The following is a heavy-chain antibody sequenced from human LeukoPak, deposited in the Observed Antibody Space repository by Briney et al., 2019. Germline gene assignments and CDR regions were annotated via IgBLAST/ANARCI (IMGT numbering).Heavy chain of an antibody. J-gene: IGHJ4*02. D-gene: IGHD6-19*01. V-gene: IGHV3-30*18. Sequence: PGGSLRLSCADSGFTFSIYGMHWVRQAPGKGLEWVAAISYDGSSKYYAVSVKGRFTISRDSSKNTLSLQMNSLRAEDTAVYYCAKGSSSGWYYFDYWGQGTLVTVSS. CDR2: ISYDGSSK. CDR3: AKGSSSGWYYFDY. CDR1: GFTFSIYG.